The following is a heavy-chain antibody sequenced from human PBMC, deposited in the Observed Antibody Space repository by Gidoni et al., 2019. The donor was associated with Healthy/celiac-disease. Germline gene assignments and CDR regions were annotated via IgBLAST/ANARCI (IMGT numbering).Heavy chain of an antibody. CDR3: AKDFRTWFGEAY. D-gene: IGHD3-10*01. CDR2: SSGSGGST. J-gene: IGHJ4*02. CDR1: GFTVSSYA. Sequence: EVQLLESGGGLVQLGGSLRLSCAASGFTVSSYAMSWVRQAPGKGLEWVSASSGSGGSTYYADSVKGRFTISRDNSKNTLYLQMNSLRAEDTAVYYCAKDFRTWFGEAYWGQGTLVTVSS. V-gene: IGHV3-23*01.